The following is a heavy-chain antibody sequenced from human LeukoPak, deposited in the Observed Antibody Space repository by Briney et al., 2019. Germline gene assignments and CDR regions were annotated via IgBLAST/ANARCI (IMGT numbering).Heavy chain of an antibody. Sequence: SETLSLTCTVSGGSISSGSYYWSWIRQPAGKGLEWIGRIYTSGSTNYNPSLKSRVTISVDTSKNQFSLKLSSVTAADTAVYYCATTSRPLSRFDYWGQGTLVTVSS. J-gene: IGHJ4*02. D-gene: IGHD3-16*02. CDR3: ATTSRPLSRFDY. CDR1: GGSISSGSYY. V-gene: IGHV4-61*02. CDR2: IYTSGST.